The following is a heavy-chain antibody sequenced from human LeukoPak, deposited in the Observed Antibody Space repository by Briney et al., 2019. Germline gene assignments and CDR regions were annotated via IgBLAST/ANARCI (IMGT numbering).Heavy chain of an antibody. J-gene: IGHJ6*02. D-gene: IGHD3-10*01. V-gene: IGHV3-48*04. CDR1: GFTFSIYS. CDR3: ARQTYYCGSGSYLHYYYGMDV. CDR2: ISSSSSTI. Sequence: GGSLRLSCAACGFTFSIYSMNGVRQARGKGREGVSYISSSSSTIYYADSVKGRFTISRGNAKNSLYLQMNSLRAEDTAVYYCARQTYYCGSGSYLHYYYGMDVWGQGTTVTVSS.